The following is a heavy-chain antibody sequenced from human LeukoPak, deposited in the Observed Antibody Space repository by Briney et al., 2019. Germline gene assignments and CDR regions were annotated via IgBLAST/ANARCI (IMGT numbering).Heavy chain of an antibody. CDR1: GFTFSSYG. J-gene: IGHJ4*02. V-gene: IGHV3-30*03. Sequence: GGSLRLSCAASGFTFSSYGMHWVRQAPGKGLEWVAVISYDGSNKYYADSVKGRFTISRDNSKNTLYLQMNSLRAEDTAVYYCLAYQLLLYGFDYWGQGTLVTVSS. CDR2: ISYDGSNK. CDR3: LAYQLLLYGFDY. D-gene: IGHD2-2*01.